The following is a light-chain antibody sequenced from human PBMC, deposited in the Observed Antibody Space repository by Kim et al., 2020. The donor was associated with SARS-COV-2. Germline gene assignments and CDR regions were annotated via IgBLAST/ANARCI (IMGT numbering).Light chain of an antibody. J-gene: IGLJ2*01. V-gene: IGLV3-1*01. CDR3: QAWDSSTAVV. CDR2: QDS. Sequence: PGQTASISCSGDKLGDKYTCWYQQKPGQSPVLDIYQDSKRPSGIPERFSGSNSGNTATLTISGTQAMDEADYYCQAWDSSTAVVFGGGTQLTVL. CDR1: KLGDKY.